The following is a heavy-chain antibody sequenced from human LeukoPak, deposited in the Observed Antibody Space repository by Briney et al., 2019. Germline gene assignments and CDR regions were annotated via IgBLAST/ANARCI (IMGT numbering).Heavy chain of an antibody. Sequence: ASVKVSCKASGYTFTGYYIHWVRQAPGQGLEWMGRINPNSGGTNYVQKFQGRVTVTRDTSISTAYMELSRLRSDDTAVYYCARASGDFCSSSTCFKSLYYYYMDVWGKGTTVTVSS. V-gene: IGHV1-2*06. CDR2: INPNSGGT. CDR3: ARASGDFCSSSTCFKSLYYYYMDV. D-gene: IGHD2-2*01. CDR1: GYTFTGYY. J-gene: IGHJ6*03.